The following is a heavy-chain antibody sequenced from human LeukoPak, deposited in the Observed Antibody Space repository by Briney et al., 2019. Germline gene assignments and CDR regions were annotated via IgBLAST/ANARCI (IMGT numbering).Heavy chain of an antibody. CDR1: GGSISSGGYY. CDR2: IYYSGST. J-gene: IGHJ5*02. D-gene: IGHD3-22*01. Sequence: PSQTLSLICTVSGGSISSGGYYWSWIRQHPGKGLEWIGYIYYSGSTYYNPSLKSRVTISVDTSKNQFSLKLSSVTAADTAVYYCARLYYYDRMFDPWGQGTLVTVSS. CDR3: ARLYYYDRMFDP. V-gene: IGHV4-31*03.